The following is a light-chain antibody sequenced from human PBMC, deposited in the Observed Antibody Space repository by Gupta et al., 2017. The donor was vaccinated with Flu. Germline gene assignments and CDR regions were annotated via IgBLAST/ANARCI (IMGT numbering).Light chain of an antibody. Sequence: DVVMTQSPLSLPVTLGQPASNSCRSSQSLVYIDGNTYLTWFQQRPGHSPRRLIYKVSSRASGIPDRFSGSASGTDFTLTISRVEAEDFAVYYCQQDSISLSTFGQGTKLEIK. V-gene: IGKV2-30*01. CDR1: QSLVYIDGNTY. CDR3: QQDSISLST. CDR2: KVS. J-gene: IGKJ2*01.